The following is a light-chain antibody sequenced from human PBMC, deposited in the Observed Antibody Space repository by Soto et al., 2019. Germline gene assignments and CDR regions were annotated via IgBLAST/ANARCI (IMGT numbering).Light chain of an antibody. CDR3: QQYGSPTRLS. CDR2: GAS. Sequence: VLTQSRGALSFCPPESATLSWTSNQTVSITYLTWYQQKPGQAPRLLIFGASKRATGIPDRFSGSGSGRDFTLTISGREPEDFAVYYCQQYGSPTRLSVGQGTRLEF. J-gene: IGKJ5*01. CDR1: QTVSITY. V-gene: IGKV3-20*01.